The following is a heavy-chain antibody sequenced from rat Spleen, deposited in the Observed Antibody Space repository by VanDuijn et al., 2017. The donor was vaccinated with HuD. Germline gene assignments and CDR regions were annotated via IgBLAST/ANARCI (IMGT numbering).Heavy chain of an antibody. CDR3: AREGDTVGGAHWFAY. V-gene: IGHV5-62*01. Sequence: VQLVESGGGLVQPGRSMKLSCAASGFTFSNYYMAWVRQAPTKGLEWVASISSSSGTVYADAVKGRFTISRDNAKNTLYLQLNSLKSEDTAIYYWAREGDTVGGAHWFAYWGQGVMVTVSS. J-gene: IGHJ2*01. D-gene: IGHD1-1*01. CDR1: GFTFSNYY. CDR2: ISSSSGT.